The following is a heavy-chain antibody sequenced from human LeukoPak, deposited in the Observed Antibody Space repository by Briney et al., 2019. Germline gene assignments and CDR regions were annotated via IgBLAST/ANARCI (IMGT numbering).Heavy chain of an antibody. CDR3: ASSVGATRGDAFDI. Sequence: PSQTLSLTCTVSGGSISSGSYYWSWIRQPAGKGLERIGRIYTSGSTNYNPSLKSRVTISVGTSKNQFSLKLSSVTAADTAVYYCASSVGATRGDAFDIWGQGTMVTVSS. D-gene: IGHD1-26*01. V-gene: IGHV4-61*02. CDR2: IYTSGST. CDR1: GGSISSGSYY. J-gene: IGHJ3*02.